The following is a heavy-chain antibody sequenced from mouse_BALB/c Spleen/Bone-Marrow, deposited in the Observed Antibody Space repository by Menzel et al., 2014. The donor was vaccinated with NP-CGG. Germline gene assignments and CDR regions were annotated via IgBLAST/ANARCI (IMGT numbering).Heavy chain of an antibody. J-gene: IGHJ4*01. CDR2: INPYNGAT. CDR1: GYSFTDYY. D-gene: IGHD2-14*01. V-gene: IGHV1-26*01. CDR3: ATDRYDEDYAMDY. Sequence: VQLQQSGPELVKPGASVKISCKASGYSFTDYYMHWVKQSHVKSLEWIGRINPYNGATSYNQNFKDKASLTVDKSSTTAYMEVHSLTSEDSAVYYCATDRYDEDYAMDYWGQGTSVTVSS.